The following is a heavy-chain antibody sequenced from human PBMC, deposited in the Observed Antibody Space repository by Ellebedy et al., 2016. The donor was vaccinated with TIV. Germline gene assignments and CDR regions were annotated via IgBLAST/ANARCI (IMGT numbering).Heavy chain of an antibody. CDR1: GFTFSDYY. V-gene: IGHV3-11*06. D-gene: IGHD2-2*01. Sequence: GGSLRLXXAASGFTFSDYYMSWIRQAPGKGLEWVSYISSSSNYTNYADSVKGRFTISRDNAKNSLYLQMNSLRAEDTAVYYCARDPEPYCSSTSCYVKRYFQHWGQGTLVTVSS. J-gene: IGHJ1*01. CDR2: ISSSSNYT. CDR3: ARDPEPYCSSTSCYVKRYFQH.